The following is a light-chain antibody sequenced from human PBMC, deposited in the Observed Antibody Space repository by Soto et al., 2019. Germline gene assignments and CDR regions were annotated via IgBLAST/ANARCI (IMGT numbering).Light chain of an antibody. CDR2: GAS. CDR3: QQYGTSPFT. V-gene: IGKV3-20*01. Sequence: VLTQSPDTLSLSPGERATLSCRASERISSNFLAWYQQRPGQAPRLLIYGASTRASGIPDRFSGSGSGTDFALTISRLEPEDFAVFYCQQYGTSPFTFGPGTTVESK. J-gene: IGKJ3*01. CDR1: ERISSNF.